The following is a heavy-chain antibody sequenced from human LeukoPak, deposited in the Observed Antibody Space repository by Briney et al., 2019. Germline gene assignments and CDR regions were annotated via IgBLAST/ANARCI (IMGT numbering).Heavy chain of an antibody. V-gene: IGHV1-69*05. J-gene: IGHJ6*03. CDR1: GGTFSSYA. CDR2: IIPIFGTA. CDR3: AGLIAARPEDYYYYYMDV. D-gene: IGHD6-6*01. Sequence: GASVKVSCKASGGTFSSYAISWVRQAPGQGLEWMGGIIPIFGTANYAQKFQGRVTITTDESTSTAYMELSSLRSEDTAVYYCAGLIAARPEDYYYYYMDVWGKGTTVTVSS.